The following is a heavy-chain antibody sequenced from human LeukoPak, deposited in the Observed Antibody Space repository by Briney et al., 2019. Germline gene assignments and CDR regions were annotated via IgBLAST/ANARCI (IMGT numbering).Heavy chain of an antibody. V-gene: IGHV3-7*01. Sequence: GGSLRLSCAASGFTFSRFWMTWVRQAPGKGLEWVANINQDGSEKYYVDSVKGRFTISRDNAKNSPYLQMNSLRAEDTAVYYCARVSGYCSSTSCPIQYYYGMDVWGQGTTVTVSS. D-gene: IGHD2-2*03. CDR1: GFTFSRFW. CDR2: INQDGSEK. CDR3: ARVSGYCSSTSCPIQYYYGMDV. J-gene: IGHJ6*02.